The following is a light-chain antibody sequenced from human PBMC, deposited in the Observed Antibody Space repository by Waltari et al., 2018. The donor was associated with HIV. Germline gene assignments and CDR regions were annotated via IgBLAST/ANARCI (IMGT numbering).Light chain of an antibody. J-gene: IGLJ3*02. CDR2: TNN. V-gene: IGLV1-47*01. CDR3: GTWDDSLSGRV. Sequence: QSVLTQSPSASGAPGQRVNISCSGSSTNIGSNHVYWYQQFPGTAPKLLMYTNNQRPSGVSDRFSGSKSGTSASLAISGLRSEDEADYYCGTWDDSLSGRVFGGGTKLTVL. CDR1: STNIGSNH.